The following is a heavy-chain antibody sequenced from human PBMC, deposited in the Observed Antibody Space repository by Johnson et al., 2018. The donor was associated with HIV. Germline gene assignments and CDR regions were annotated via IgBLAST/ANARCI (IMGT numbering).Heavy chain of an antibody. CDR1: GFTFSDSY. CDR2: ISKSGDTI. J-gene: IGHJ3*02. CDR3: AGGRGTFDI. V-gene: IGHV3-11*04. Sequence: QVQLVESGGGLVKPGGSLRLSCAASGFTFSDSYMSWIRQAPGKGLEWVAYISKSGDTIYYADSVKGRFTISRDNAKNSLYLQMTSLTAEVTSLYYFAGGRGTFDIWGQGTMVTVSS. D-gene: IGHD3-16*01.